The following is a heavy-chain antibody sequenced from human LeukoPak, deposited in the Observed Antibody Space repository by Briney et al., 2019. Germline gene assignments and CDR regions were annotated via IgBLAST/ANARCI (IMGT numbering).Heavy chain of an antibody. J-gene: IGHJ4*02. Sequence: GGTLRLSCAASGFTFSSYGMSWVRQAPGKGLEWVANIKQDGSEKYYVDSVKGRFTISRDNAKNSLYLQMNSLRAEDTAVFYCARTPYDFWSASYSYYFDYWGQGTLVTVSS. CDR1: GFTFSSYG. V-gene: IGHV3-7*01. CDR3: ARTPYDFWSASYSYYFDY. CDR2: IKQDGSEK. D-gene: IGHD3-3*01.